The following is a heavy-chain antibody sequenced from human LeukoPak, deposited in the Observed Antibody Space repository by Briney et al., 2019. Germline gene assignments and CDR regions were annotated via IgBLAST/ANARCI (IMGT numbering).Heavy chain of an antibody. CDR3: ARPDRSGPFNDY. CDR1: GYTFTSYD. V-gene: IGHV1-8*01. Sequence: ASVTVSCKASGYTFTSYDINWVRQSTGQRLEGMGGMNPNIVKTGYAQKFQGRVTMTRNTSISTAYMELSSLRSEDTAVYYCARPDRSGPFNDYWGQGTLVTVSS. J-gene: IGHJ4*02. D-gene: IGHD3-22*01. CDR2: MNPNIVKT.